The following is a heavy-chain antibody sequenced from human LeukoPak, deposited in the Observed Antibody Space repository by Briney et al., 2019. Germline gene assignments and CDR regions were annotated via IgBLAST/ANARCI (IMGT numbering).Heavy chain of an antibody. Sequence: ASVKVSCKASGYTFTSYYMHWVRQAPGQGLEWMGIINPSGGSTSYAQKFQGRVTMTRDTSTSTVYMELSSLRSEDTAVYYCARDGLHIVVDRGAFDIWGQGTMVTVSS. CDR3: ARDGLHIVVDRGAFDI. D-gene: IGHD2-21*01. J-gene: IGHJ3*02. CDR1: GYTFTSYY. V-gene: IGHV1-46*01. CDR2: INPSGGST.